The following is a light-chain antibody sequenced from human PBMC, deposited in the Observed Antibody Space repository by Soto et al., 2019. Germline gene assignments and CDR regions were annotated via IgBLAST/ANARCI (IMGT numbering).Light chain of an antibody. CDR3: MQGTPWPT. CDR2: RVS. Sequence: VVMTQSPLSLPVTLGQPASISCNSSQSLVYSDGNTYLNWFQQRPGQSPRRLIYRVSNRDSGVPDKFSGSCSGTDFTLKISRVDADDVGVYYCMQGTPWPTFGQGTKLEIK. CDR1: QSLVYSDGNTY. V-gene: IGKV2-30*01. J-gene: IGKJ2*01.